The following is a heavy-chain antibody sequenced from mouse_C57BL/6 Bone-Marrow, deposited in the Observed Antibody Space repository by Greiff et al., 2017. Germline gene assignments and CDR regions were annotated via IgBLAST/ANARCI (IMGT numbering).Heavy chain of an antibody. J-gene: IGHJ3*01. CDR2: INPSTGGT. V-gene: IGHV1-43*01. CDR1: GYSFTGYY. CDR3: ARYYYGSSYLAWVAY. Sequence: EVQLQQSGPELVKPGASVKISCKASGYSFTGYYMHWVKQSSEKSLEWIGEINPSTGGTSYNQKFKGKATLTVDKSSSTAYMQLKSLTSEDSAVYYCARYYYGSSYLAWVAYWGQGTLVTVSA. D-gene: IGHD1-1*01.